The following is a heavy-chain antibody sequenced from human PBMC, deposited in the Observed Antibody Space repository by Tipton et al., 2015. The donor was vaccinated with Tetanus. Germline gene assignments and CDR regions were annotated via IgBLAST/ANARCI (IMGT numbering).Heavy chain of an antibody. D-gene: IGHD3-22*01. Sequence: QSGAEVKKPGASVTVSCKASGYPFTDNYIHWVRQAPGQGLEWMGWINSKSGVTHYAQKFRGRVTMTRDTSISTAYMELSSLRSDDTAIYYCARGMDYDSSGIDDFWGQGTLVTVSS. CDR2: INSKSGVT. CDR1: GYPFTDNY. V-gene: IGHV1-2*02. CDR3: ARGMDYDSSGIDDF. J-gene: IGHJ4*02.